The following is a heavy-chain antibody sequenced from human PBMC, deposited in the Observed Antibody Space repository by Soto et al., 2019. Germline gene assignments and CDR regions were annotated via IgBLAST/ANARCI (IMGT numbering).Heavy chain of an antibody. J-gene: IGHJ5*02. V-gene: IGHV1-46*04. CDR1: GYTFTSYE. Sequence: ASVKVSCKASGYTFTSYEMYWVRQAPGQGLEWMGIIGPSDGSTYYADSVKGRFTISRDNSKNTLYLQMNSLRAEDSAVYYCAQHDWFDPWGQGTLVTVSS. CDR3: AQHDWFDP. CDR2: IGPSDGST.